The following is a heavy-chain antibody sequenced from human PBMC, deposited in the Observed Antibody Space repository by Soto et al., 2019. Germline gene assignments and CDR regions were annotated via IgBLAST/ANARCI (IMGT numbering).Heavy chain of an antibody. V-gene: IGHV3-15*01. CDR2: IKSKTDGGTT. Sequence: PGGSLRLSCAASGFTFSSAWVSWVRQAPGKGLEWVGRIKSKTDGGTTDYAAPVNGRFTISRDDSVDTMYLQMNSLKTEDTAVYYCTTAPARGCHWGQGTRVTVSS. CDR1: GFTFSSAW. D-gene: IGHD3-10*01. J-gene: IGHJ4*02. CDR3: TTAPARGCH.